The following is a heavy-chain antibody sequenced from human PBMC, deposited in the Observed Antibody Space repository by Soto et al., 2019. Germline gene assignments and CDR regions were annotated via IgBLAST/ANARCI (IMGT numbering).Heavy chain of an antibody. CDR2: INPSGGST. V-gene: IGHV1-46*01. CDR1: GYTFTSYY. CDR3: ARGGYSYVYPNPFDY. D-gene: IGHD5-18*01. Sequence: GASVKVSCKASGYTFTSYYMHWVRQAPGQGLEWMGIINPSGGSTSYAQKFQGRVTMTRDTSTSTVYMELSSLRSEDTAVYYWARGGYSYVYPNPFDYGGQGPLVTVS. J-gene: IGHJ4*02.